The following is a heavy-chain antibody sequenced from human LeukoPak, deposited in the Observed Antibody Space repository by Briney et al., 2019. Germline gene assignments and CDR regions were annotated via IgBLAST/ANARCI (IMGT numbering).Heavy chain of an antibody. J-gene: IGHJ4*02. D-gene: IGHD4-23*01. CDR3: ARALTTVVTYDY. Sequence: ASVNVSCKASGYTFTSYGISWVRQAPGQGLEWMGWISAYNGNTNYAQKLQGRVTMTTDTSTSTAYMELRSLRSDDTAVYYCARALTTVVTYDYWGQGTLVTVSS. V-gene: IGHV1-18*01. CDR2: ISAYNGNT. CDR1: GYTFTSYG.